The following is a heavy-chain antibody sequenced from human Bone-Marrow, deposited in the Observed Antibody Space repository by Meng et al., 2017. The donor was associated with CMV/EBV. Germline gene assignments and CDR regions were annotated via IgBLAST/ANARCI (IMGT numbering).Heavy chain of an antibody. Sequence: GESLKISCAASGFTLSSYGMHWVRQTPGKGLEWVAFIRYDGSNKYYADSVKGRFTISRDNSKNTLYLQMNSLRAEDTAVYYCAKVGSRTIAAAAIDYWGQGTLVTVSS. CDR3: AKVGSRTIAAAAIDY. CDR1: GFTLSSYG. V-gene: IGHV3-30*02. CDR2: IRYDGSNK. J-gene: IGHJ4*02. D-gene: IGHD6-13*01.